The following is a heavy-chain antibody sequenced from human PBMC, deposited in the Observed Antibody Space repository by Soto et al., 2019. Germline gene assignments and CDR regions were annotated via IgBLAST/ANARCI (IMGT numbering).Heavy chain of an antibody. CDR1: GGSFSGYY. J-gene: IGHJ6*02. D-gene: IGHD3-16*02. CDR3: ARDEIMITFGGVIDYYYYGMDV. Sequence: PSETLSLTCAVYGGSFSGYYWSWIRQPPGKGLERIGEINHSGSTNYNPSFKSRVIISVDTSKNQFSLNLSSVTAADTAVYYCARDEIMITFGGVIDYYYYGMDVWGQGTTVTVSS. CDR2: INHSGST. V-gene: IGHV4-34*01.